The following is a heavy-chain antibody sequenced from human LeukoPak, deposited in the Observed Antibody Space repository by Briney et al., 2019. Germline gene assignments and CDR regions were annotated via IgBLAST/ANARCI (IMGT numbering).Heavy chain of an antibody. Sequence: NAGGSLRLSCVASGFTFSDYYMSWIRQAPGKGLEWVSYISSSGSTIYYADSVKGRFTISRDNAKNSLYLQMNSLRAEDTAVYYCARGGGYCSGGSCYPCYFDYWGQGTLVTVSS. J-gene: IGHJ4*02. V-gene: IGHV3-11*01. D-gene: IGHD2-15*01. CDR3: ARGGGYCSGGSCYPCYFDY. CDR2: ISSSGSTI. CDR1: GFTFSDYY.